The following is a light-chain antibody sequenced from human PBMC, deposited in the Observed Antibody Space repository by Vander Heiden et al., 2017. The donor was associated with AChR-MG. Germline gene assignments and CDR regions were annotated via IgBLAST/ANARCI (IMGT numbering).Light chain of an antibody. CDR3: QQYIKWPPAT. CDR1: QSVSRN. Sequence: EIVMTQSPATLSVSPGERVTLACRASQSVSRNLAWYQQIPGQAPRLLLYGASTRATGIPARFSGSGSGTEFSLTISSLQSEDFAIYYCQQYIKWPPATFGPGTKVDIK. J-gene: IGKJ3*01. CDR2: GAS. V-gene: IGKV3-15*01.